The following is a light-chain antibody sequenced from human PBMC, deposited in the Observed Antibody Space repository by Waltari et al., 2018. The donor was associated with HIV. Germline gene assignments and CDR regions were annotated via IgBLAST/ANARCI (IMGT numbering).Light chain of an antibody. CDR3: HQYNKWPRGT. V-gene: IGKV3-15*01. CDR1: ESVGSY. Sequence: VMTQSQATVSVSPGGRATLPCRASESVGSYLAWYQQKPCQAPRLLIYGASTRATVIPTKFSGSGSGTEFTLTISSLKSEDFAVYYCHQYNKWPRGTFGGGTKVEV. J-gene: IGKJ4*01. CDR2: GAS.